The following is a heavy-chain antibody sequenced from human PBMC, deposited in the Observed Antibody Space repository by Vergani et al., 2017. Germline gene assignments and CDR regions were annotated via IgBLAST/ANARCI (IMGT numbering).Heavy chain of an antibody. D-gene: IGHD3-9*01. Sequence: QVQLQESGPGLVKPSQTLSLTCTVSGSSLTGDSYYWTWIRQPAGKGLEWIGRIYINGNTNYNPSLQSRVTISLDTSKNQFSLSLSSVTAADTALYYCARESYDDETGYMPSFEYWGQGALVTVSS. CDR2: IYINGNT. CDR3: ARESYDDETGYMPSFEY. CDR1: GSSLTGDSYY. J-gene: IGHJ4*02. V-gene: IGHV4-61*02.